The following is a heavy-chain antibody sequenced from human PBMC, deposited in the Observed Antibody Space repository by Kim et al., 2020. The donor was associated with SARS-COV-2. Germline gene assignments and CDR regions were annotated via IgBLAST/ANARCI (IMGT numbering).Heavy chain of an antibody. J-gene: IGHJ6*01. CDR1: GYSISSGYY. CDR3: ASDRGTAMFLANYYFGM. D-gene: IGHD3-10*02. V-gene: IGHV4-38-2*02. CDR2: IYHSGST. Sequence: SETLSLTCTVSGYSISSGYYWGWIRQPPGKGLEWVGSIYHSGSTYYNPSLKSRATISIATYKKQFFLLLRSVTGAATAVYYWASDRGTAMFLANYYFGM.